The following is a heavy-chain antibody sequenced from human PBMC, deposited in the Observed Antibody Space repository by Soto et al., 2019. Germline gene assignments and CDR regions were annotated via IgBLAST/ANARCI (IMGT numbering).Heavy chain of an antibody. D-gene: IGHD3-22*01. CDR2: IYYSGST. J-gene: IGHJ4*02. CDR3: ARSSYYYDSSGYFPQQFDY. CDR1: GGSFTGYS. V-gene: IGHV4-34*01. Sequence: SETLSLTCAVYGGSFTGYSWTWIRQPPGKGLEWIGSIYYSGSTYYNPSLKSRVTVSVDTSKNQFSLKLSSVTAANTAVYYCARSSYYYDSSGYFPQQFDYWGQGTLVTVSS.